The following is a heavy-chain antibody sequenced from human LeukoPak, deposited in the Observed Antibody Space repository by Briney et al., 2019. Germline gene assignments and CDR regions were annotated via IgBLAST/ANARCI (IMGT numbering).Heavy chain of an antibody. J-gene: IGHJ5*02. CDR3: ARGSYDILTGFNWFDP. D-gene: IGHD3-9*01. V-gene: IGHV3-20*04. CDR1: GFTFDDYG. CDR2: INWNGGST. Sequence: GGSLRLSCAASGFTFDDYGMSWVRQAPGKGLEWVSGINWNGGSTGYVDSVKGRFTISRDNAKNSLHLQMNSLRAEDTALYYCARGSYDILTGFNWFDPWGQGTLVTVSS.